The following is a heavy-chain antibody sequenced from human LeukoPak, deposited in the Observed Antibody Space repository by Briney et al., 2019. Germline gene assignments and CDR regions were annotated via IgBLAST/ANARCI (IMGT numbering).Heavy chain of an antibody. CDR1: GFTFSSHW. Sequence: GSLRLSCAASGFTFSSHWMTWIRQPPGKGLEWIGEINHSGSTNYNPSLKSRVTISVDTSKNQFSLKLSSVTAADTAVYYRAGTSRIVGARAGFDYWGQGTLVTVSS. CDR3: AGTSRIVGARAGFDY. CDR2: INHSGST. D-gene: IGHD1-26*01. J-gene: IGHJ4*02. V-gene: IGHV4-34*08.